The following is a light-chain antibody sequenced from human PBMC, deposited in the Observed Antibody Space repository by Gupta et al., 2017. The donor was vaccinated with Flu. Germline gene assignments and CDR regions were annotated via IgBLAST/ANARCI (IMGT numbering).Light chain of an antibody. CDR1: QSVSSNY. CDR3: QQDGSSPWT. J-gene: IGKJ1*01. Sequence: IGLTQSPGTLSLSPGERATLSCRASQSVSSNYLAWYQQKPGQAPRLLIYGASSRATGIPDRFSGSGSGTDFTLTISRLEPEDFAVYYCQQDGSSPWTFGQGTKVEIK. CDR2: GAS. V-gene: IGKV3-20*01.